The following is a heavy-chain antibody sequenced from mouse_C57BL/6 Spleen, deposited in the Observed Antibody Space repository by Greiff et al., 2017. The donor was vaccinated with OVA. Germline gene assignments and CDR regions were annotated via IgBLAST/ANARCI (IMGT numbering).Heavy chain of an antibody. CDR3: AREGTTY. CDR2: INPNNGGT. Sequence: EVKLQQSGPELVKPGASVKISCKASGYTFTDYYMNWVKQSHGKSLEWIGDINPNNGGTSYNQKFKGKATLTVDKSSSTAYMELRSLTSEDSAVYYCAREGTTYWGQGTTLTVSS. V-gene: IGHV1-26*01. D-gene: IGHD2-12*01. CDR1: GYTFTDYY. J-gene: IGHJ2*01.